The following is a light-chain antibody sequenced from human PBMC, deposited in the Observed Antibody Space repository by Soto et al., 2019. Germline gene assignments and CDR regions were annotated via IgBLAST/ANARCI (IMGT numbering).Light chain of an antibody. J-gene: IGKJ1*01. CDR2: DAS. V-gene: IGKV1-33*01. CDR1: QEISNY. CDR3: QQYDHLPRT. Sequence: DIQMIQYPSSLSASVGDRVTITCQPSQEISNYLNWYQQKPGKAPKLLIYDASNLERGVPSRFSGRGSGTDFTFTMCSLQPEDFATYYCQQYDHLPRTFGRGTKVEIK.